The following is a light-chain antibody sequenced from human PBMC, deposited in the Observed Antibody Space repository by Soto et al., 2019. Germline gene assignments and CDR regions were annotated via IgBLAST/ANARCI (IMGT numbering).Light chain of an antibody. V-gene: IGLV1-44*01. CDR2: SNN. Sequence: QSALTQPPSASGTPGQRVTISCSGSRSNIGRNTVNWYQQLPGTAPKLLIYSNNQRPSGVPGRFSGSKSGTSASLAISGPQSEDEADYYCAAWDDSLKEEVFGGGTKLTVL. J-gene: IGLJ2*01. CDR1: RSNIGRNT. CDR3: AAWDDSLKEEV.